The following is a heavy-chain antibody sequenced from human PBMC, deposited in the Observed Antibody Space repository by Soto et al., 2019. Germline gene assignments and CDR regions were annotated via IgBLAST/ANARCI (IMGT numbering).Heavy chain of an antibody. J-gene: IGHJ4*02. V-gene: IGHV3-21*01. Sequence: PGGSLRLSCAASGFTFSSYSMNWVRQAPGKGLEWVSSISSSSSYIYYADSVKGRFTISRDNAKNSLYLQMNSLRAEDTAVYYCARDIGYCSSTSCARFDYWGQGTLVTVSS. CDR2: ISSSSSYI. CDR3: ARDIGYCSSTSCARFDY. D-gene: IGHD2-2*01. CDR1: GFTFSSYS.